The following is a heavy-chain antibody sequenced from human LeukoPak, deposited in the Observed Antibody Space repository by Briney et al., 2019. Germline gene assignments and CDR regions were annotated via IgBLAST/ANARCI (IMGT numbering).Heavy chain of an antibody. CDR2: IYSGGNT. Sequence: GESLKISCAASGFTVSSNYMNWVRQAPGKGLEWVSVIYSGGNTYYADSVKGRFTISRDNSKNTLYLQMNSLRAEDTAVYYCASRLGSSCGGFDYWGQGTLVTVSS. D-gene: IGHD6-13*01. CDR1: GFTVSSNY. J-gene: IGHJ4*02. CDR3: ASRLGSSCGGFDY. V-gene: IGHV3-66*02.